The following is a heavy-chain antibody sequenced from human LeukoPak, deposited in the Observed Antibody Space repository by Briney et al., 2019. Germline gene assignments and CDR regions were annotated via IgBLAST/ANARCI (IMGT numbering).Heavy chain of an antibody. V-gene: IGHV3-30*03. CDR3: ARITTTNTYYYYYYMDV. CDR2: MSYDGSNK. CDR1: GLTFSRYW. D-gene: IGHD1-1*01. Sequence: PGGSLRLSCVVSGLTFSRYWMGWVRQAPGKGLEWVAVMSYDGSNKYYADSVKGRFTISRDNSKNTLYLQMNSLRAEDTAVYYCARITTTNTYYYYYYMDVWGKGTTVTVSS. J-gene: IGHJ6*03.